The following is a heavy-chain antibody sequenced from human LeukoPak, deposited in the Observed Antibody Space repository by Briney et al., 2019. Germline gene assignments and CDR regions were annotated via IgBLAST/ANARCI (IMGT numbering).Heavy chain of an antibody. Sequence: SSSGSTIYYADSVKGRFTISRGNAKNSLYLQMNSLRAEDTAVYYCARIPQYYDILTGYFYWGQGTLVTVSS. D-gene: IGHD3-9*01. V-gene: IGHV3-48*03. CDR3: ARIPQYYDILTGYFY. CDR2: SSSGSTI. J-gene: IGHJ4*02.